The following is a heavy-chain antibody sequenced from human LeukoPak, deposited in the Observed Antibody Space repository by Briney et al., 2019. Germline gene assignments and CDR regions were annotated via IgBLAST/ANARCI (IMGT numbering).Heavy chain of an antibody. CDR1: GGSISSYY. V-gene: IGHV4-59*01. Sequence: SETLSLTCSVSGGSISSYYWSWIQQPPGKGLEWIGYLYYSGSTNSNPSLKSRVTMSVDTSKNQFSLKLRSVTAADTAVYYCARGGSGISNAFDIWGQGTMVTVSS. CDR2: LYYSGST. J-gene: IGHJ3*02. CDR3: ARGGSGISNAFDI. D-gene: IGHD3-10*01.